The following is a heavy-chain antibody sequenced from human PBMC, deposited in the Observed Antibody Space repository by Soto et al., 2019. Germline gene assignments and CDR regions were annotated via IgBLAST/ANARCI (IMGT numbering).Heavy chain of an antibody. CDR3: ARHRAVAGMPDYYYDLDV. CDR1: GYSFTSYW. Sequence: GESLKISCKGSGYSFTSYWIGWVRQMPGKGLEWMGIVHPGNSGTKYSPSFQGQVTISADKSISIAYLQWSSLKASDTAMYYCARHRAVAGMPDYYYDLDVWGQGTTVTVSS. D-gene: IGHD6-19*01. J-gene: IGHJ6*02. V-gene: IGHV5-51*01. CDR2: VHPGNSGT.